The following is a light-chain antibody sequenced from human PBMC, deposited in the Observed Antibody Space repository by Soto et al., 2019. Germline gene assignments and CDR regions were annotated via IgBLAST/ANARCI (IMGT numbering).Light chain of an antibody. CDR2: ENA. Sequence: QSVLTQPPSWSAAPGQKVTISCSGSNSNIGNSYVYWYQQFPGAAPKLLMYENAKRASGIPDRFSGSKSGAAATLAITGIQTGDEADYYCGTWDSGLSGFVFGTGTKVTVL. CDR1: NSNIGNSY. CDR3: GTWDSGLSGFV. V-gene: IGLV1-51*02. J-gene: IGLJ1*01.